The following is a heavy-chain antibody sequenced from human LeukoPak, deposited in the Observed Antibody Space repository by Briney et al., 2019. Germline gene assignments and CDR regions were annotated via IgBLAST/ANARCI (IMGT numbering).Heavy chain of an antibody. CDR3: ARAGYYYDSSGYNYDAFDI. CDR1: GGSISSYY. D-gene: IGHD3-22*01. J-gene: IGHJ3*02. Sequence: SETLSLTCTASGGSISSYYWSWIRQPPGKGLEWIGYIYYSGSTNYNPSLKSRATISVDTSKNQFSLKLSSVTAADTAVYYCARAGYYYDSSGYNYDAFDIWGQGTMVTVSP. V-gene: IGHV4-59*01. CDR2: IYYSGST.